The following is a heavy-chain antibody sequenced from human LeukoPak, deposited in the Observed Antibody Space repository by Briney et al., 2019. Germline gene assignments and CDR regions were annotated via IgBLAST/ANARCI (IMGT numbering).Heavy chain of an antibody. D-gene: IGHD5-18*01. CDR1: GGSISSGGYY. Sequence: SETLSLTCTVSGGSISSGGYYWSWIRQHPEKGLEWIGYIYYSGSTYYNPSLKSRVTISVDTSKNQFSLKLSSVTAADTAVYYCARGRSYGFDYWGQGALVTVSS. CDR2: IYYSGST. J-gene: IGHJ4*02. V-gene: IGHV4-31*03. CDR3: ARGRSYGFDY.